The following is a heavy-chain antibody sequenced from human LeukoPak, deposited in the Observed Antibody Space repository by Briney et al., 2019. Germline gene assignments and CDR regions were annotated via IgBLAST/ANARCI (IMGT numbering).Heavy chain of an antibody. D-gene: IGHD4-17*01. CDR3: ARDLSDYGDYIDY. CDR1: GFTFSSYW. J-gene: IGHJ4*02. CDR2: IKQDGSER. V-gene: IGHV3-7*01. Sequence: GGSLRLSCAASGFTFSSYWMSWVRQAPGKGLEWVANIKQDGSERYYVDPVKGRFTISRDNAKNSLYLQMNSLRAEDTAVYYCARDLSDYGDYIDYWGQGTLVTVSS.